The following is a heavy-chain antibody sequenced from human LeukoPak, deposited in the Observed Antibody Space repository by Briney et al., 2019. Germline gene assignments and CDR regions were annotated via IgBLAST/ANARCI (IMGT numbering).Heavy chain of an antibody. CDR3: ATSSGWTGAFDY. J-gene: IGHJ4*02. V-gene: IGHV3-15*01. D-gene: IGHD6-19*01. CDR2: IKSKTDGGTT. Sequence: GGSLSLSCAASGFIFSNAWLAWVRQAPGKGLEWVGRIKSKTDGGTTDYAAPVKGRFTISRDDSKNTLYLQMNSLKTEDTAVYFCATSSGWTGAFDYWGQGTLGTVSS. CDR1: GFIFSNAW.